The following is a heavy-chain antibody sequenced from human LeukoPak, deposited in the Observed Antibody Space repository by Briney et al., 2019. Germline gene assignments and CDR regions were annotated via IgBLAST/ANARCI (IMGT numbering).Heavy chain of an antibody. D-gene: IGHD1-26*01. CDR1: GFTFSSYA. V-gene: IGHV3-64*01. CDR3: ARYSGSYDY. J-gene: IGHJ4*02. Sequence: PGGSLRLSCAASGFTFSSYAMHWVRQAPGKGLEYVSAISNNGGSKYYANSVKGRFTISRDNSKNTLYLQMGSLRAEDMAVYYCARYSGSYDYWGQGTLVSVSS. CDR2: ISNNGGSK.